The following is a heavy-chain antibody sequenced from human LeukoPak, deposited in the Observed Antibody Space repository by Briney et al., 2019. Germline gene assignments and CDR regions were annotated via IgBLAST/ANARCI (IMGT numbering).Heavy chain of an antibody. CDR2: IYHSGTTYSGST. Sequence: SETLSLTCNVSGASMSNYYWVWIRQPPGKGLEWIGSIYHSGTTYSGSTYYNPSLKSRVTMSVDTSKNQFSLKLSSVTAADTAVYYCARGPTTVTRAFDYWGQGTLVTVSS. CDR3: ARGPTTVTRAFDY. D-gene: IGHD4-17*01. J-gene: IGHJ4*02. V-gene: IGHV4-39*07. CDR1: GASMSNYY.